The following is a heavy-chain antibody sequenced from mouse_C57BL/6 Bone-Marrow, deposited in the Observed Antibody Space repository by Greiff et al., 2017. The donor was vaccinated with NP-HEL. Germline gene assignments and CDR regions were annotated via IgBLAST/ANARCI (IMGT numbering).Heavy chain of an antibody. J-gene: IGHJ1*03. V-gene: IGHV1-9*01. D-gene: IGHD1-1*01. CDR2: ILPGSGST. Sequence: VQLQQSGAELMKPGASVKLSCKATGYTFTGYWIEWVKQRPGHGLEWIGEILPGSGSTNYNEEFKGKATFTADKSSNTAYMQLSSLTTEDSAIYYCARGRGTTVVPHWYFDVWGTGTTVTVSS. CDR3: ARGRGTTVVPHWYFDV. CDR1: GYTFTGYW.